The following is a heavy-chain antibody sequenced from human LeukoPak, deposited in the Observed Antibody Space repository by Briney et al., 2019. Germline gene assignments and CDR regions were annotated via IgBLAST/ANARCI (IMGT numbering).Heavy chain of an antibody. J-gene: IGHJ4*02. CDR1: GFSFSNFG. CDR3: ARSISVTTRSDFDY. V-gene: IGHV3-30*02. CDR2: IRYDGSAQ. D-gene: IGHD4-17*01. Sequence: GGSLRLSCGATGFSFSNFGMHWVRQAPGKGLEWVAYIRYDGSAQYYVDSVKGRFTISRDNSKRTLYLQMNSLRAEDTAVYYCARSISVTTRSDFDYRGQGTLVTVSS.